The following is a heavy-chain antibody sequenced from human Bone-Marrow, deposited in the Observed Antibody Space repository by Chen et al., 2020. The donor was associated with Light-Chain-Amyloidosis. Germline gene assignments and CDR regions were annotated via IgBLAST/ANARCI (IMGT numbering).Heavy chain of an antibody. CDR3: ARGGSYYYFDY. V-gene: IGHV3-21*01. CDR1: GFTFSSYT. CDR2: ISRSSSHI. D-gene: IGHD1-26*01. J-gene: IGHJ4*02. Sequence: EVQLVESGGGLVKPGGSLRLSCVASGFTFSSYTMNWVRQNPGRGLEWVSSISRSSSHIYYADSMRGLFTISRDHAKNSLYLQMNNLRAEDTAVYYCARGGSYYYFDYWGQGILVTVSS.